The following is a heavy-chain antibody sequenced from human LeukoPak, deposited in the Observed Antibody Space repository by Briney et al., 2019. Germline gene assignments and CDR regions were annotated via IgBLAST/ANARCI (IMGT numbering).Heavy chain of an antibody. CDR1: GGSISSSSYY. CDR3: ARPEGFDP. J-gene: IGHJ5*02. Sequence: PSETLSLTCTVSGGSISSSSYYWGWIRQPPGKGLEWIGSIYYSGSTYYNPSLKSRVTISVDTSKNQFSLKLSSVTAAYTAVYYCARPEGFDPWGQGTLVTVSS. V-gene: IGHV4-39*01. CDR2: IYYSGST.